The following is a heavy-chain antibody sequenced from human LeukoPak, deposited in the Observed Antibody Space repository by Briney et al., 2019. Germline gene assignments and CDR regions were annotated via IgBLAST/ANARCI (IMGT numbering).Heavy chain of an antibody. J-gene: IGHJ4*02. CDR3: ARHSVEMATMFDY. D-gene: IGHD5-24*01. CDR1: GGSFSGYY. V-gene: IGHV4-34*01. CDR2: INHSGST. Sequence: PSETLSLTCAVYGGSFSGYYWSWIRQPPGKGLEWIGEINHSGSTNYNPSLKSRVTISVDTSKNQFSLKLSSVTAADTAVYYRARHSVEMATMFDYWGQGTLVTVSS.